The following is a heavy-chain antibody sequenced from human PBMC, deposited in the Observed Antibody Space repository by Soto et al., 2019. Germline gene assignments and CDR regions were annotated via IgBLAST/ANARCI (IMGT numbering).Heavy chain of an antibody. CDR2: ISYDGSLQ. Sequence: QAQLVESGGGVVQPGRSLRLSCAASGFAFSSYGMHWVRQAPGTGLEWVAVISYDGSLQHYADSVKGRFTISRDNSKNMVLLQMSSLTAEHTAVYYCVSDRGYGHASVPYSWGQGTLVSVSS. D-gene: IGHD5-18*01. CDR1: GFAFSSYG. CDR3: VSDRGYGHASVPYS. V-gene: IGHV3-30*03. J-gene: IGHJ4*02.